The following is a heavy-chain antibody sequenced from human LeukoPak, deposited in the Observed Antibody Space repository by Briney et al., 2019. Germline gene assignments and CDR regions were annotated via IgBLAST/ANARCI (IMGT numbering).Heavy chain of an antibody. CDR3: ARGRFLGVVAYLPAARPFDI. CDR2: INHSGST. D-gene: IGHD3-22*01. CDR1: GGSFSGYY. Sequence: PSETLSLSCAVYGGSFSGYYWSWIRQPPGKGLEWIGEINHSGSTYYNSSLKSRVTISVDTSKNQFSLKLSSVTAADTAVYYCARGRFLGVVAYLPAARPFDIWGQGTMVTVSS. J-gene: IGHJ3*02. V-gene: IGHV4-34*01.